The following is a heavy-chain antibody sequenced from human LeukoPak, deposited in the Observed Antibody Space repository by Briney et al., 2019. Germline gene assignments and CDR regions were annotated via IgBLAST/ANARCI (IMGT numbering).Heavy chain of an antibody. Sequence: PGGSLRLSCAASGFSFSVYAMSWVHQAPGKGLEWVSSISGSGGRTYYTNSVKGRFTISRENFKNTVYLEMNNLGAEDTALYYCAKGGQDFDFWRFDYWGQGNLVIASS. V-gene: IGHV3-23*01. CDR3: AKGGQDFDFWRFDY. J-gene: IGHJ4*02. CDR1: GFSFSVYA. CDR2: ISGSGGRT. D-gene: IGHD3-3*01.